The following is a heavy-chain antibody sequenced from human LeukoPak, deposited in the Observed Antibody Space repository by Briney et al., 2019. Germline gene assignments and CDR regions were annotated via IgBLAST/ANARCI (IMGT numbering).Heavy chain of an antibody. CDR1: GYSISSGYY. V-gene: IGHV4-38-2*02. CDR2: IYYSGKT. D-gene: IGHD4-23*01. J-gene: IGHJ6*03. Sequence: SETLSLTCTVSGYSISSGYYWGWIRQPPGKGLEWIGSIYYSGKTYYNPSLRSRITISLDTSKNQFSLKLSSVTAADTAVYYCARASTVVTPVKTYYYYMDVWGKGTTVTASS. CDR3: ARASTVVTPVKTYYYYMDV.